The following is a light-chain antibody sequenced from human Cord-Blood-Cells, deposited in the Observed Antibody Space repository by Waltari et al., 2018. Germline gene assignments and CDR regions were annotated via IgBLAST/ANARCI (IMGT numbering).Light chain of an antibody. CDR3: NSRDSSGNHVV. J-gene: IGLJ2*01. CDR1: SLRSYY. CDR2: GKN. V-gene: IGLV3-19*01. Sequence: SSELTQDPAVSVALGQTVRITCQGDSLRSYYASWYQQKPGQAPVLVISGKNNRPSGVPDRFPGSRSRNTASLTITGAQAEDEADYYCNSRDSSGNHVVFGGGTKLTVL.